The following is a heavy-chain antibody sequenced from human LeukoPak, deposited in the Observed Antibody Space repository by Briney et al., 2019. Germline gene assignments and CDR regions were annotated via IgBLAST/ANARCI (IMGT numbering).Heavy chain of an antibody. V-gene: IGHV3-7*01. J-gene: IGHJ5*02. CDR1: GFTFSSYW. Sequence: HPGGSLRLSCAASGFTFSSYWMSWVRQAPGKGLEWVANIKQDGSEKYYVDSVKGRFTISRDNAKNSLYLQMNSLRAEDTAVYYCARGNGAAAKGPYNWFDPWGRGTLVTVSS. CDR3: ARGNGAAAKGPYNWFDP. CDR2: IKQDGSEK. D-gene: IGHD6-13*01.